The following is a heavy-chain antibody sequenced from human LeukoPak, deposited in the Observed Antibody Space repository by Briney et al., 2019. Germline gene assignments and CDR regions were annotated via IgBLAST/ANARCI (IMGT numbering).Heavy chain of an antibody. CDR3: AGRGQRYFRD. J-gene: IGHJ1*01. CDR1: GDSITTDY. V-gene: IGHV4-4*08. CDR2: IYRLGNT. Sequence: SETLSLTCSVSGDSITTDYWSWIRQPPGKGLEWIGYIYRLGNTDYNPSLKSRVTISVDTSKNQLSLNLSSVTAADTAVYYCAGRGQRYFRDWGQGTLVTVSS.